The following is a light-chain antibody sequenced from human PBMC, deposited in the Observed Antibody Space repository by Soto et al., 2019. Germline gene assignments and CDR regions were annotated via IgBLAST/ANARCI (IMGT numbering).Light chain of an antibody. CDR3: QQDYNYPWT. J-gene: IGKJ1*01. Sequence: AIRMTQSPSSFSASTGDRVTITCRASQGISSYLAWYQQNPGKAPKLLIYAASTLQSGVPSRFSGSGSGTDFTLTITCLQSEDFATYYCQQDYNYPWTFGQGTKVEIK. CDR1: QGISSY. V-gene: IGKV1-8*01. CDR2: AAS.